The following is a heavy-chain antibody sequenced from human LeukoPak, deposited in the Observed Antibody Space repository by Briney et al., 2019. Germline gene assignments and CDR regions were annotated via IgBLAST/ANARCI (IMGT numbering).Heavy chain of an antibody. CDR3: ARDTELHLYYYYFGMDV. CDR1: GYTFTTYG. D-gene: IGHD4-23*01. V-gene: IGHV1-18*01. J-gene: IGHJ6*02. Sequence: ASVKVSCKASGYTFTTYGISWVRQAPGQGLEWMGWISTYNGNTNYAQKLQGRVTMTTDTSTSTAYMELRSLRSDDTAVYYCARDTELHLYYYYFGMDVWGHGTGVTVSS. CDR2: ISTYNGNT.